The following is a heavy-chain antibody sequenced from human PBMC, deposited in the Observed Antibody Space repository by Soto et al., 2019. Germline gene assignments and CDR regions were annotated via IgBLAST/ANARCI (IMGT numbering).Heavy chain of an antibody. CDR1: GGSISSSHW. V-gene: IGHV4-4*02. D-gene: IGHD3-9*01. CDR2: ISQSGTS. CDR3: ARVVLTITRSAFDA. Sequence: QVQLQESGPGLVKPSGTLSLTCAVSGGSISSSHWWTWVRQSPGKGLEYIDEISQSGTSNSNPSLKSRVTLSVDKSKNHFSLTLTSVNDADTAVYYCARVVLTITRSAFDAWGEGTLVIVSS. J-gene: IGHJ3*01.